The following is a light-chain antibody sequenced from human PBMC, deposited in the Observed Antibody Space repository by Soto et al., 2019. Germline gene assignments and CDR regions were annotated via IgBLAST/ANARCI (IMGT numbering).Light chain of an antibody. Sequence: QSVLTQPRSVSGSPGQSVTISCTGTSSDVGGYNYVSWYQQHPGKAPKLVLYDVSNRPSGVPDRFSGSKSGNTASLSISGIHAEDEAEYYCCPYAGTYSFYVFGTGTKVTAL. V-gene: IGLV2-11*01. CDR3: CPYAGTYSFYV. J-gene: IGLJ1*01. CDR2: DVS. CDR1: SSDVGGYNY.